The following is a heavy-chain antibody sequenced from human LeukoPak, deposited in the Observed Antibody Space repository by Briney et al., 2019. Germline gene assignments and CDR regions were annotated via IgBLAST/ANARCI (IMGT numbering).Heavy chain of an antibody. J-gene: IGHJ4*02. Sequence: QTAVTLRLSCAASGFTFNRYSMHWLPQAPGKGRVWVTFVHFSDANKYYAHSVKGRFTISRDNSKNSLYLQMNSLRPDDTAVYHCAKDGANWAFDYWGQGTLVTVSS. CDR2: VHFSDANK. V-gene: IGHV3-30*02. CDR3: AKDGANWAFDY. D-gene: IGHD7-27*01. CDR1: GFTFNRYS.